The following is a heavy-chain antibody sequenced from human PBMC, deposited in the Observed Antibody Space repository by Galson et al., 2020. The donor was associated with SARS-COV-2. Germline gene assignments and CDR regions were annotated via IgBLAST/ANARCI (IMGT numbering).Heavy chain of an antibody. V-gene: IGHV3-48*03. J-gene: IGHJ5*02. D-gene: IGHD5-18*01. CDR2: ISRSGNSI. Sequence: TGGSLRLSCAASGFTFRSYEMNWVRQAPGKGLEWVSFISRSGNSINYADSVKGRFTISRDNAQDSLFLQMNSLRPEDTAVYYCARDSFSQLDNWFDLWGQGTLVTVSS. CDR1: GFTFRSYE. CDR3: ARDSFSQLDNWFDL.